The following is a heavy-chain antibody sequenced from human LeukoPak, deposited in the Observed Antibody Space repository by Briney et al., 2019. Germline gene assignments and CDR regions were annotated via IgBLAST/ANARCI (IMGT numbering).Heavy chain of an antibody. CDR3: AGTGWSGYDSHFDY. D-gene: IGHD5-12*01. V-gene: IGHV3-7*01. CDR1: GFSFSSYW. Sequence: GGSLRLSCAASGFSFSSYWMSWVRQAPGKGLEWVANIKPDGSEKYFVDSVKGRFTMSRDNAKNSLYVQMNSLRAEDTAVYYCAGTGWSGYDSHFDYWGQGTLVTVSS. CDR2: IKPDGSEK. J-gene: IGHJ4*02.